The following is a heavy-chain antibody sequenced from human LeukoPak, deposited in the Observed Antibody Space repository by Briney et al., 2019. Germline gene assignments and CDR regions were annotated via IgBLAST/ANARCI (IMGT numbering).Heavy chain of an antibody. J-gene: IGHJ3*02. CDR2: IYYSGST. D-gene: IGHD6-13*01. V-gene: IGHV4-59*01. CDR3: ARDRDRSSRWGADAFDI. CDR1: GGSISSYY. Sequence: SETLSLTCTVSGGSISSYYWSWIRQPPGKGLEWIGYIYYSGSTNYNPSLKSRVTISVDTSKNQFSLKLSSVTAADTAVYYCARDRDRSSRWGADAFDIWGQGTMVTVSS.